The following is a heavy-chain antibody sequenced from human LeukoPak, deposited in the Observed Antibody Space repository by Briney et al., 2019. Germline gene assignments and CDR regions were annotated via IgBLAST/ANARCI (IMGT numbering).Heavy chain of an antibody. V-gene: IGHV4-39*07. J-gene: IGHJ4*02. CDR3: ARDKGLGYSYGYYFDY. D-gene: IGHD5-18*01. CDR1: GGSIRSSYYY. Sequence: SETLSLTCTVSGGSIRSSYYYWSWIRQPPGKGLEWIGEINHGGSTNYNPSLKSRVTISVDTSKNQFSLKLSSVTAADTAVYYCARDKGLGYSYGYYFDYWGQGTLVTVSS. CDR2: INHGGST.